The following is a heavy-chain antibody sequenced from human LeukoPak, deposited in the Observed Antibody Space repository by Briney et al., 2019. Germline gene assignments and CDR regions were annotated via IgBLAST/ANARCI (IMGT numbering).Heavy chain of an antibody. V-gene: IGHV4-31*03. D-gene: IGHD5-18*01. CDR3: ASLQLWTTSYYFDY. Sequence: SQTLSLTCTVSGDSISSGGYFWSWIRQHPGKGLEWIGYIYYSGSTYYNPSLKSRLTISVDTSKNQFSLMLSSVTAADTAVYYCASLQLWTTSYYFDYWGQGTLVTVSS. J-gene: IGHJ4*02. CDR1: GDSISSGGYF. CDR2: IYYSGST.